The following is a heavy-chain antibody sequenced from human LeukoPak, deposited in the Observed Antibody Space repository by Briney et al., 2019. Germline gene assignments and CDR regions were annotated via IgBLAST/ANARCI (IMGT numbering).Heavy chain of an antibody. J-gene: IGHJ6*03. D-gene: IGHD6-13*01. CDR2: ISSSGSTI. CDR3: ARVQQLAYYYYYYYMDV. CDR1: GFTFSSYE. Sequence: GGSLRLSCAASGFTFSSYEMNWVRQAPGKGLEWVSYISSSGSTIYYADSVKGRFTISRDNAKNSLYLQMNSLRAEDTALYHCARVQQLAYYYYYYYMDVWGKGTTVTISS. V-gene: IGHV3-48*03.